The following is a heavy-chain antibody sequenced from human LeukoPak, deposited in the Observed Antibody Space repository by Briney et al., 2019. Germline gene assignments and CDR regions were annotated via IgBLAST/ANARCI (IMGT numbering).Heavy chain of an antibody. CDR1: GGSISSYY. CDR3: ARLTRDGYNFLDY. D-gene: IGHD5-24*01. Sequence: SETLSLTCTVSGGSISSYYWSWIRQPPGKGLEWIGYIYYSGSTNYNPSLKSRVTISVDTSKNQFSLKLSSVTAADTAVYYCARLTRDGYNFLDYWGQGTLVTVSS. V-gene: IGHV4-59*01. CDR2: IYYSGST. J-gene: IGHJ4*02.